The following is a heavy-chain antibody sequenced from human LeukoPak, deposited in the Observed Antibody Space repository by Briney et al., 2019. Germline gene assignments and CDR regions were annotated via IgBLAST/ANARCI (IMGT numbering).Heavy chain of an antibody. Sequence: PSETLSLTCTVSGSSISNYYWSWIRQPPGQGLEWIGYIYYDGSTIYNPSLKSRVTISVDTSKNQFSLKVTSVTAADTAVYYCARDRGYSGYDLVYWGQGTLVTVSS. D-gene: IGHD5-12*01. CDR3: ARDRGYSGYDLVY. V-gene: IGHV4-59*01. CDR1: GSSISNYY. CDR2: IYYDGST. J-gene: IGHJ4*02.